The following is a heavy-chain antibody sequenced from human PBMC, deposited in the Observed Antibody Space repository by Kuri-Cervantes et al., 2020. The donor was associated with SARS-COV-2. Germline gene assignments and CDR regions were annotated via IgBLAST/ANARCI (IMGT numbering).Heavy chain of an antibody. J-gene: IGHJ6*02. CDR3: ARAGVKDIVATITSYYYYYGMDV. CDR2: INSDGSST. Sequence: LSLTCAASGFTFSSYWMHWVRQAPGKGLVWVSRINSDGSSTSYADSVKGRFTISRDNAKNTLYLQMNSLRAEDTAVYYCARAGVKDIVATITSYYYYYGMDVWGQGTTVTVSS. D-gene: IGHD5-12*01. V-gene: IGHV3-74*01. CDR1: GFTFSSYW.